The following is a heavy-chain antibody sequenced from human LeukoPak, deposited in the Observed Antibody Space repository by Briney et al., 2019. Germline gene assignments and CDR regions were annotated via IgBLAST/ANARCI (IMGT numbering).Heavy chain of an antibody. CDR2: IHYSGRT. J-gene: IGHJ4*02. V-gene: IGHV4-59*08. CDR3: ARKSGYARDY. CDR1: GGSASNYY. Sequence: KASETLSLTCTVSGGSASNYYWSWIRQPPGKGLEWIGYIHYSGRTNYNPSLRSRLFMSADTSMNQFSLELNSVTAADTAVYFCARKSGYARDYWGQGNLVTVSS. D-gene: IGHD5-12*01.